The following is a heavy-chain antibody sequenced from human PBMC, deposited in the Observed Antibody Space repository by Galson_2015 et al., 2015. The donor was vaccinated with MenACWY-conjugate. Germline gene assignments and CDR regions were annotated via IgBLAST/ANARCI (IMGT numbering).Heavy chain of an antibody. CDR2: INSSSSYI. Sequence: SLRLSCTASGFTFSSYSMNWVRQAPGKGLEWVSSINSSSSYIYYADSVKGRFTISRDNAKNTMYLKMNSLRADDTAVYYCARDRGAADATWEICSSDCMDVWGQGTTVTVSS. D-gene: IGHD6-13*01. CDR3: ARDRGAADATWEICSSDCMDV. CDR1: GFTFSSYS. V-gene: IGHV3-21*01. J-gene: IGHJ6*02.